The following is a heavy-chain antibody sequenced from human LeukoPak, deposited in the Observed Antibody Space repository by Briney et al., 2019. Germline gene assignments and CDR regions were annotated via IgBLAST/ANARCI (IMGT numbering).Heavy chain of an antibody. CDR1: GGTFSSYA. CDR3: ARAVLSGYDKYYFDY. V-gene: IGHV1-69*13. Sequence: SVKVSCKASGGTFSSYAISWVRQAPGQGVEWMGGIIPIFGTANYAQKFQGRVTITADESTSTAYMELSSLRSEDTAVYYCARAVLSGYDKYYFDYWGQGTLVTVSS. J-gene: IGHJ4*02. D-gene: IGHD5-12*01. CDR2: IIPIFGTA.